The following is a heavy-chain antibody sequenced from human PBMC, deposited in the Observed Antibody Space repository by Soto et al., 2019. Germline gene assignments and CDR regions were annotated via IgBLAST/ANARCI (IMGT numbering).Heavy chain of an antibody. CDR2: SSYDGRET. CDR1: DFDFSSYG. J-gene: IGHJ4*02. D-gene: IGHD3-10*01. Sequence: PGGSLRLSCAASDFDFSSYGIHWVRKAPGKGLEWVAASSYDGRETFYTDSAKGRFTVSKEMSKNTAFLQMNALRHEDTAVYFCARDSGWPILNFDNWGQGTPVTVS. CDR3: ARDSGWPILNFDN. V-gene: IGHV3-30*03.